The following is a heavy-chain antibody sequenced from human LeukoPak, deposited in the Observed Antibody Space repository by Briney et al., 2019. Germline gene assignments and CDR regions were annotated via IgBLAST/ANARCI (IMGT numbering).Heavy chain of an antibody. CDR2: ISDSGGST. CDR1: GFSFSSYA. D-gene: IGHD1-14*01. Sequence: GGSLRLSCAASGFSFSSYAMSWVRQAPGKGLEWVSGISDSGGSTFYADSVKGRFTISRDNSKKKLFLQVDSLRVEDMAVYYCAKGKITHNGAFDAWGQGTRVTVSS. V-gene: IGHV3-23*01. CDR3: AKGKITHNGAFDA. J-gene: IGHJ3*01.